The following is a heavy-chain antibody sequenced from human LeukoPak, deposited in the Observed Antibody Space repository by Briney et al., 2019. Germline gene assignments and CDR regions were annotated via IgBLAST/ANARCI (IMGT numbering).Heavy chain of an antibody. D-gene: IGHD4-11*01. J-gene: IGHJ4*02. CDR3: ATSGYSNIDY. V-gene: IGHV3-48*04. CDR1: GFVFSSNS. CDR2: ISSSSSTI. Sequence: PGGSLRLSCAASGFVFSSNSMIWVRQAPGKGLEWVSYISSSSSTIYYADSVKGGFTISRDNAKNSLYLQLNSLRAEHTAVYYCATSGYSNIDYWGQGTLVTVSS.